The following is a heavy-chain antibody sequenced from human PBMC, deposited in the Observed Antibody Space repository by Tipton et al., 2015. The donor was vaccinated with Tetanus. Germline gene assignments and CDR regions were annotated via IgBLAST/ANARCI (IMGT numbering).Heavy chain of an antibody. CDR1: GVSVTTYH. V-gene: IGHV4-59*02. CDR2: ITDTGRT. D-gene: IGHD3-10*01. CDR3: ATDRRGPGEVRGLDN. J-gene: IGHJ4*02. Sequence: TLSLTCNVSGVSVTTYHWSWIRQPPGKGLEWIGYITDTGRTNYSPSLRNRLTISIDTSKTHFSLRLDSVTAADTAVYYCATDRRGPGEVRGLDNWGQGSLVIVSS.